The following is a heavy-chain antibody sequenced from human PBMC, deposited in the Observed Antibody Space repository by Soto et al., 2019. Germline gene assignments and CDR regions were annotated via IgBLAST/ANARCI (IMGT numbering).Heavy chain of an antibody. J-gene: IGHJ3*02. V-gene: IGHV1-69*13. Sequence: SVKVSFKASGGTFSSYAISWLRQAPGQGLEWMGGIIPIFGTANYAQKFQGRVTITADESTSTAYMELSSLRSEDTAVYYCARDRRLLFRAFDIWGQGTMVTVSS. D-gene: IGHD2-21*02. CDR1: GGTFSSYA. CDR2: IIPIFGTA. CDR3: ARDRRLLFRAFDI.